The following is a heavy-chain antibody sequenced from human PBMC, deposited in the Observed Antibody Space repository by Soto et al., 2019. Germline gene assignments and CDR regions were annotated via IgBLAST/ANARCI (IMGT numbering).Heavy chain of an antibody. D-gene: IGHD4-17*01. CDR3: ARDLPLYGDSFPRKYFDL. CDR1: GGSISSYY. CDR2: IYYSVST. J-gene: IGHJ2*01. V-gene: IGHV4-59*01. Sequence: QVQLQESGPGLVKPSETLSLTCTGSGGSISSYYWSWIRQPPGKGLEWLGYIYYSVSTNYNPSLKSRVTISVDTSKNQFYLKLSSVTASDTAVYYCARDLPLYGDSFPRKYFDLWGRGTLVTVSS.